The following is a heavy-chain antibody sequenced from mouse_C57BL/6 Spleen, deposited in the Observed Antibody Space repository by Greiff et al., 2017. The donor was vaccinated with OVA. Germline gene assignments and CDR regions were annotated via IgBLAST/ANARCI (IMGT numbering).Heavy chain of an antibody. CDR1: GYTFTSYT. CDR2: INPSSGYT. J-gene: IGHJ4*01. Sequence: VQLQQSGAELARPGASVKMSCKASGYTFTSYTMHWVKQRPGQGLEWIGYINPSSGYTKYNQKFKDKATLTADKSSSTAYMQLSSLTSEDSAVYYCASERFQFFYAMDYWGQGTSVTVSS. V-gene: IGHV1-4*01. CDR3: ASERFQFFYAMDY.